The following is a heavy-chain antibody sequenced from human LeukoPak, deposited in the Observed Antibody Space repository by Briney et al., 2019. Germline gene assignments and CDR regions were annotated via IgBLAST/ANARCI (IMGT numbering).Heavy chain of an antibody. J-gene: IGHJ3*02. CDR3: VKDDYGPFDI. Sequence: GGSLRLSCAASGFTFDDYTMPWVRQVPGKGLEWVSLIDWIGHSTNYADSVKGRFTVSRDNSKNSLYLQVNSLRPEDTALYYCVKDDYGPFDIWGPGTMVTVSS. V-gene: IGHV3-43*01. CDR2: IDWIGHST. D-gene: IGHD4-17*01. CDR1: GFTFDDYT.